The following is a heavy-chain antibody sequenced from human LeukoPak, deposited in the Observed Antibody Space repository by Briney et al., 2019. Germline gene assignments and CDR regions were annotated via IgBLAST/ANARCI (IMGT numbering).Heavy chain of an antibody. D-gene: IGHD4-11*01. CDR3: ARDGLQGSIL. Sequence: PSETLSLTCTVSGGSISGYYRSWIRQPPGKGLEWIGYIYNSGSTTYNPSLKSRVTISVDTSKSQFSLRLRSVTAVDTAVYYCARDGLQGSILWGQGTLVTVSS. CDR2: IYNSGST. J-gene: IGHJ4*02. CDR1: GGSISGYY. V-gene: IGHV4-59*01.